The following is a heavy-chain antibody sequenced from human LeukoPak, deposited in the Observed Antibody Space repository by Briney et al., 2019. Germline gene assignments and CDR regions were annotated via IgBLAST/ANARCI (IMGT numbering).Heavy chain of an antibody. D-gene: IGHD3-10*01. CDR1: GGSISSYH. V-gene: IGHV4-59*01. J-gene: IGHJ4*02. Sequence: SETLSLTCTVSGGSISSYHWSWIRQPPGKGLEWIGYIYYSGSTNYNPSLKSRVTISVDTSKNQFSLKLSSVTAADTAVYYCARVVHRGPLELFDYWGQGTLVTVSS. CDR3: ARVVHRGPLELFDY. CDR2: IYYSGST.